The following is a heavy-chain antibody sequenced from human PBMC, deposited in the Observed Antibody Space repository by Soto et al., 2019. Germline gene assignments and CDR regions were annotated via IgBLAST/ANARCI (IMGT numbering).Heavy chain of an antibody. D-gene: IGHD3-10*01. CDR3: ASRKSSPYFDY. J-gene: IGHJ4*02. V-gene: IGHV4-30-4*01. CDR1: GGSISRGDYY. CDR2: IYYSGST. Sequence: SETLSLTCTVSGGSISRGDYYWSWIRQPPGKGLEWIGYIYYSGSTYYNPSLKSRVTISVDTSKNQFSLKLSSVTAADTAVYYCASRKSSPYFDYWGQGTLVTVSS.